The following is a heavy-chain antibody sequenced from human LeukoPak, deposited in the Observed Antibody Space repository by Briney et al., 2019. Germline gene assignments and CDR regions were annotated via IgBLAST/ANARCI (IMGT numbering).Heavy chain of an antibody. D-gene: IGHD3-22*01. CDR2: IYSGGST. V-gene: IGHV3-53*01. J-gene: IGHJ4*02. CDR1: GFTFSSYS. Sequence: GGSLRLSCAASGFTFSSYSMNWVRQAPGKGLEWVSVIYSGGSTYYADSVKGRFTISRDNSKNTLYLQMNSLRAEDTAVYYCARDRYDSSGYTGYFDYWGQGTLVTVSS. CDR3: ARDRYDSSGYTGYFDY.